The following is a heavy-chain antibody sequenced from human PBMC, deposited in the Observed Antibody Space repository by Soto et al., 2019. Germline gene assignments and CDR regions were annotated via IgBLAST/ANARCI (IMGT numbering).Heavy chain of an antibody. CDR2: ISYGGSHK. J-gene: IGHJ4*02. V-gene: IGHV3-30*18. CDR1: GFTFSSSG. CDR3: AKEMFPRTVLDSSSPWGDF. Sequence: LRLSCAASGFTFSSSGMHWVRQAPGKGLEWVAVISYGGSHKYYAGSVKGRFTISRDDSKNTVYLQMNSLKTDDTAVYYCAKEMFPRTVLDSSSPWGDFWGRGSLVTVSS. D-gene: IGHD2-15*01.